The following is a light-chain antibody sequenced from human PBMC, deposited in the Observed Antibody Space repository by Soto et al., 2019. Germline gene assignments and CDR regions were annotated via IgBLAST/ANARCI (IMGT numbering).Light chain of an antibody. CDR3: AAWDDSLNGHVV. CDR1: SSNIGSNT. CDR2: SNN. V-gene: IGLV1-44*01. J-gene: IGLJ2*01. Sequence: QSALTQPPSASGTPGQRVTISCSGSSSNIGSNTVNWYQQLPGTAPKLLIYSNNQRPSGVPDRFSGSKSGTPASLAISGLQSEDEADYYCAAWDDSLNGHVVFGGGTKLTVL.